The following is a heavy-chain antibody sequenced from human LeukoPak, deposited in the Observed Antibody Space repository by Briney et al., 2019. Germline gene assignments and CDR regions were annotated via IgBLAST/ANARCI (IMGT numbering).Heavy chain of an antibody. CDR2: IYTSGST. Sequence: SETLSLTCTVSGGSISSYYWSWIRQPPGKGPEWIGYIYTSGSTNYNPSLKSRVTISVDTSKNQFSLKLSSVTAADTAVYYCARQGYSSSWYAYYYYYMDVWGKGTTVTVSS. V-gene: IGHV4-4*09. D-gene: IGHD6-13*01. J-gene: IGHJ6*03. CDR1: GGSISSYY. CDR3: ARQGYSSSWYAYYYYYMDV.